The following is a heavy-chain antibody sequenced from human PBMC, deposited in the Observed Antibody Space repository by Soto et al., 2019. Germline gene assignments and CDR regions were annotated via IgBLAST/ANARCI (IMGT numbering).Heavy chain of an antibody. D-gene: IGHD2-2*01. CDR1: GYTFTGYY. J-gene: IGHJ6*02. CDR2: INPNSGGT. CDR3: ARDLGYCSSTSCPEWYYYYGMDV. Sequence: ASVKVSCKASGYTFTGYYMHWVRQAPGQGLEWMGWINPNSGGTNYAQKFQGWVTMTRDTSTSTAYMELSRLRSDDTAVYYCARDLGYCSSTSCPEWYYYYGMDVWGQGTTVTVSS. V-gene: IGHV1-2*04.